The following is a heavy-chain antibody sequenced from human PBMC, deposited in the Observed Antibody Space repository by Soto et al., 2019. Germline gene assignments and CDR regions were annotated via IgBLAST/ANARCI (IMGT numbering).Heavy chain of an antibody. D-gene: IGHD2-2*01. CDR3: ARVSPDIVVVPAAVRPSVRPYYYYGMDV. J-gene: IGHJ6*02. CDR2: IIPIFGTA. V-gene: IGHV1-69*13. Sequence: SVKVSCKASGGTFSSYAISWVRQAPGQGLEWMGGIIPIFGTANYALKFQGRVTITADESTSTAYMELSSLRSEDTAVYYCARVSPDIVVVPAAVRPSVRPYYYYGMDVWGQGTTVTVSS. CDR1: GGTFSSYA.